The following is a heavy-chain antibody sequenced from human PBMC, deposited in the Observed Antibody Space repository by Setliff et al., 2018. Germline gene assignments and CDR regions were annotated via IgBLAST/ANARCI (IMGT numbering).Heavy chain of an antibody. CDR1: GFTFSNYG. J-gene: IGHJ4*01. CDR2: ITGSSTYI. Sequence: GGSLRLSCAASGFTFSNYGMNWVRQAPGKGLEWVSSITGSSTYIFYADSVKGRFTISRDNPKNTLYLQMSSLRAEDTAMYYCASGQGYLIDYWGQGILVTVSS. D-gene: IGHD2-15*01. V-gene: IGHV3-21*04. CDR3: ASGQGYLIDY.